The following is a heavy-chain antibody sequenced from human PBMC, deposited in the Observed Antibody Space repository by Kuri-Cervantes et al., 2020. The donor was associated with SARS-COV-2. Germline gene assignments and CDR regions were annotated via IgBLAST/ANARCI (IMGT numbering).Heavy chain of an antibody. D-gene: IGHD4-11*01. CDR2: INHSGST. CDR3: ARGWTTVTTPYFDY. V-gene: IGHV4-34*01. J-gene: IGHJ4*02. CDR1: GGSFSNFY. Sequence: SQTLSLTCAVYGGSFSNFYWSWIRQPPGKGLEWIGEINHSGSTNYNPSLKSRVTISVDTSKNQFSLKLSSVTAADTAVYYCARGWTTVTTPYFDYWGQGTLVTVSS.